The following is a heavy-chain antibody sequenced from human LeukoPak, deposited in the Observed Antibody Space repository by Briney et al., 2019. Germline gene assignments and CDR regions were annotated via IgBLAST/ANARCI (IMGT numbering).Heavy chain of an antibody. CDR1: GFTVSSNY. V-gene: IGHV3-53*01. CDR3: ARDYLVVVVAAGFDY. Sequence: GGSLRLSCAASGFTVSSNYMSWVRQAPGKGLEWVSVIYSGGSTYYADSVKGRFTISRDNSKNTLYLQMNSLRAEDTAVYYCARDYLVVVVAAGFDYWGQGTLVTVSS. CDR2: IYSGGST. D-gene: IGHD2-15*01. J-gene: IGHJ4*02.